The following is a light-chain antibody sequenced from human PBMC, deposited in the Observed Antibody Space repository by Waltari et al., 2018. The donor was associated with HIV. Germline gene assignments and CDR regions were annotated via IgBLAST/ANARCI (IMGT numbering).Light chain of an antibody. CDR2: SAY. Sequence: DIQMTQSPSSLSVSLGDSVVLTCRASQAISTYLNWYQQKPGKAPVLLVYSAYTLQPGAPSRFRGAGSGRDFSLSITGLQTEDFAAYFCQQSYGSPFNFGPGT. CDR1: QAISTY. J-gene: IGKJ3*01. CDR3: QQSYGSPFN. V-gene: IGKV1-39*01.